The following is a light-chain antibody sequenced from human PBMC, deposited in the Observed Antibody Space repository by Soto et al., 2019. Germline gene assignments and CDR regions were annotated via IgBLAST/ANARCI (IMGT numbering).Light chain of an antibody. V-gene: IGKV3-20*01. J-gene: IGKJ1*01. CDR1: QSVSSTF. Sequence: EIVMTHSPATLSLSPGERAALSCSASQSVSSTFLAWYQQKPGQAPRLLIFGVSNRATGIPDRFSGSGSGTDFTLTISRLEPEDFAVYYCGQFVSAPPRTFGQGTKVDIK. CDR3: GQFVSAPPRT. CDR2: GVS.